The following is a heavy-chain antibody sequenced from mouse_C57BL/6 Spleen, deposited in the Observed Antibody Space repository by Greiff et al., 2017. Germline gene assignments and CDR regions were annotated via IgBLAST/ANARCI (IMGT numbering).Heavy chain of an antibody. Sequence: EVQRVESGPELVKPGASVKIPCKASGYTFTDYNMDWVKQSHGKSLEWIGDINPNNGGTIYNQKFKGKATLTVDKSSSTAYMELRSLTSEDTAVYYCARYRYYGSRVYAMDYWGQGTSVTVSS. V-gene: IGHV1-18*01. D-gene: IGHD1-1*01. CDR2: INPNNGGT. CDR3: ARYRYYGSRVYAMDY. J-gene: IGHJ4*01. CDR1: GYTFTDYN.